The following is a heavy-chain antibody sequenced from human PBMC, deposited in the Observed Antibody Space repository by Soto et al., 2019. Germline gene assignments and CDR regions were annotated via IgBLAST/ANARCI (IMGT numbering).Heavy chain of an antibody. CDR1: GGSISSYY. V-gene: IGHV4-59*08. CDR2: IYYSGST. Sequence: TSETLYLTCTVFGGSISSYYWSWIRQPPGKGLEWIGYIYYSGSTNYNPSLKSRVTISVDTSKNQFSLKLSSVTAADTAVYYCATQRGGYSGYLYYFDYWGQGTLVTVSS. CDR3: ATQRGGYSGYLYYFDY. J-gene: IGHJ4*02. D-gene: IGHD5-12*01.